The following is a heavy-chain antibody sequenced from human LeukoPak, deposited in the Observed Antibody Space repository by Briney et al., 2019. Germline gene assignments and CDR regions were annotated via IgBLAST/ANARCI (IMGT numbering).Heavy chain of an antibody. V-gene: IGHV4-4*02. CDR2: IYHSGST. D-gene: IGHD5-18*01. J-gene: IGHJ4*02. Sequence: SETLSLTCAVSGGSISSSNWWSWVRQPPGKGLEWIGEIYHSGSTNYNPSLKSRVTMSVDTSKNQFSLKLSSVTAADTAVYYCARGGGYSSSFDYWGQGTLVTVSS. CDR1: GGSISSSNW. CDR3: ARGGGYSSSFDY.